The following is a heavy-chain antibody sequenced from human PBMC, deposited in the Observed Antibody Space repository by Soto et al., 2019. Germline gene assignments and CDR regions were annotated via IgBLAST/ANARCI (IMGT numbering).Heavy chain of an antibody. CDR1: GFTFSSYS. J-gene: IGHJ6*03. D-gene: IGHD3-9*01. Sequence: GGSLRLSCAASGFTFSSYSMNWVRQAPGKGLEWVSYISSSSSTIYYADSVKGRFTISRDNAKNSLYLQMNSLRAEDTAVYYCASHKREGYFDWLLYLPYMDVWGKGTTVTVSS. V-gene: IGHV3-48*01. CDR3: ASHKREGYFDWLLYLPYMDV. CDR2: ISSSSSTI.